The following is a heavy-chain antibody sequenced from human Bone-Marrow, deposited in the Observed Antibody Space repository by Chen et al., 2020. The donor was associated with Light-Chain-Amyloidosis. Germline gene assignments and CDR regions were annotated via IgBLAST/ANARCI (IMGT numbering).Heavy chain of an antibody. CDR2: IYYSGTT. J-gene: IGHJ3*01. V-gene: IGHV4-31*03. D-gene: IGHD5-12*01. CDR3: ARSYSAYDPRAAFDF. Sequence: QVQLQESGPGLVKTSQTLSPTCTVPGGSISSSGHYWSWIRQQPGKGLEWMGVIYYSGTTYYNPSLKTRIPISLDTSKNQFSLKLSAVTAADTAVYYCARSYSAYDPRAAFDFWGQGTKVTVSS. CDR1: GGSISSSGHY.